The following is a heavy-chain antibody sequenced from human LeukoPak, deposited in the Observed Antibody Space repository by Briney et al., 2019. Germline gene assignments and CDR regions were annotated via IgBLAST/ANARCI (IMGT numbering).Heavy chain of an antibody. Sequence: SETLSLTCTVSGGSISSSSYYWGWIRQPPGKGLEGIGSIYYSGSTYYNPSLKSRVTISVDTAKNQFSLKLSSVTAADTAVYYCASVYSSGWYPYYYYYMDVWGKGTTVTVSS. CDR1: GGSISSSSYY. D-gene: IGHD6-19*01. V-gene: IGHV4-39*01. J-gene: IGHJ6*03. CDR3: ASVYSSGWYPYYYYYMDV. CDR2: IYYSGST.